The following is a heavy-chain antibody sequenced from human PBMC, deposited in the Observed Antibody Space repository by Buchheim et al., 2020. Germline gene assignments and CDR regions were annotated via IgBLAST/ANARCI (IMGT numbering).Heavy chain of an antibody. Sequence: QVQLVESGGGVVQPGRSLRLSCAASGFTFSSYAMHWVRQAPGKGLEWVAVISYDGSNKYYADSVKGRFTISRDNSKNTLYLQMNSLRAEDTAVYYCARGSPGRGYSYGYAYFDYWGQGTL. V-gene: IGHV3-30*04. J-gene: IGHJ4*02. CDR3: ARGSPGRGYSYGYAYFDY. CDR2: ISYDGSNK. D-gene: IGHD5-18*01. CDR1: GFTFSSYA.